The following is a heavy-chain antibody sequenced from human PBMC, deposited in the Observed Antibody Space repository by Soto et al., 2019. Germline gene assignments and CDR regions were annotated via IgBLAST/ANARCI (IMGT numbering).Heavy chain of an antibody. CDR2: IYYSGST. Sequence: TSETLSLTCTVSGGSTSSSYWSWIRQPPGKGLEWIGYIYYSGSTNYNPSLKSRVTISVDTSKTQFSLNLSSVTAADTAVYYCARIRSSGLTDYWGQGTQVTVSS. V-gene: IGHV4-59*01. J-gene: IGHJ4*02. D-gene: IGHD6-19*01. CDR3: ARIRSSGLTDY. CDR1: GGSTSSSY.